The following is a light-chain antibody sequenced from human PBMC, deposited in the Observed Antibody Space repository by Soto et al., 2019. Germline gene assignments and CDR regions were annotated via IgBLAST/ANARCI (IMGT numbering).Light chain of an antibody. CDR2: GAS. CDR1: QSISSN. J-gene: IGKJ5*01. V-gene: IGKV3-20*01. Sequence: EIVLTQSPGTLSLSPGERATLSCRASQSISSNLAWYEQKPGQAPRLLIYGASSRATGIPDRFSGTGSETDFTLTINRLEPEDFAVYYCQQYENSPITFGQGTRLEI. CDR3: QQYENSPIT.